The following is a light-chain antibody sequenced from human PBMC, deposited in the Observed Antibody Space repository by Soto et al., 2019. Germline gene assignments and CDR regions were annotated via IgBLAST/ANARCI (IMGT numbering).Light chain of an antibody. J-gene: IGKJ4*01. CDR1: QSVSSSY. V-gene: IGKV3-20*01. Sequence: EMVLTQSPGTLSLSPGERATLSCRASQSVSSSYLAGYQQKPGQAARLLISGASSRATGIPDRFSGNGSGTDFTLTISRLEPEDLAVYYCQKYGSAQLTFGGGTKVEIK. CDR3: QKYGSAQLT. CDR2: GAS.